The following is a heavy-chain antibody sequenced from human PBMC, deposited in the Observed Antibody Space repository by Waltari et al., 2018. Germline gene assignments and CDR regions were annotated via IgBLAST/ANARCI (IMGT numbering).Heavy chain of an antibody. J-gene: IGHJ2*01. V-gene: IGHV4-34*01. Sequence: QVQLQQWGAGLLKPSETLSLTCAVYGGSFSGYYWSWIRKPPGKGLEWIGEINHSGSTNYNPSLKSRVTISVDASENQFSLQLSSMTAADTAVYYCSRDGVQRVIPSYCYFDLWGRGTLVTVSS. CDR1: GGSFSGYY. CDR3: SRDGVQRVIPSYCYFDL. CDR2: INHSGST. D-gene: IGHD3-10*02.